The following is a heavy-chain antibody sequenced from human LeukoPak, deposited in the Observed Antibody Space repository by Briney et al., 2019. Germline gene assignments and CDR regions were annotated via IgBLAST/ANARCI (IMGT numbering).Heavy chain of an antibody. CDR3: ARDPKQWLARDYGMDV. CDR2: ISSSSSYI. V-gene: IGHV3-21*01. D-gene: IGHD6-19*01. Sequence: GGSLRLTCAASGFSFSNFWMSWVRQAPGKGLEWVSSISSSSSYIYYADSVKGRFTISRDNAKNSLYLQMNSLRAEDTAVYYCARDPKQWLARDYGMDVWGQGTTVTVSS. CDR1: GFSFSNFW. J-gene: IGHJ6*02.